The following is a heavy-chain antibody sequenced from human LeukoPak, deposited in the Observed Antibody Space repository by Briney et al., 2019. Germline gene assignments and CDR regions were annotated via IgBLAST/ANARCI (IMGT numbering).Heavy chain of an antibody. CDR1: GFTFSSYA. V-gene: IGHV3-23*01. CDR2: ISGSGGST. CDR3: AKGDTIFGVVTPVQH. J-gene: IGHJ1*01. Sequence: HPGGSLRLSCAASGFTFSSYAMSWVRQAPGKGLEWVSAISGSGGSTYYADSVKGRFTISRDNSKNTLYLQMNSLRAEDTAVYYCAKGDTIFGVVTPVQHWGQGTLVTVSS. D-gene: IGHD3-3*01.